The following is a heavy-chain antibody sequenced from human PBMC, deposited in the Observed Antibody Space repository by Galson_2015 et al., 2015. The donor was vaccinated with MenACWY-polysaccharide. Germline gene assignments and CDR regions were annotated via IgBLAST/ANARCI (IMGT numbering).Heavy chain of an antibody. Sequence: SLRLSCAASGFSFSAYAMGWVRHIPGKGLEWVSSITGSGSHAFYADSVRGRFTMSKDNSKNMLFLQMDTLRAEDTAVYHRARISLQSRNFDFWGQGTLVTVSS. J-gene: IGHJ4*02. CDR3: ARISLQSRNFDF. V-gene: IGHV3-23*01. CDR1: GFSFSAYA. CDR2: ITGSGSHA.